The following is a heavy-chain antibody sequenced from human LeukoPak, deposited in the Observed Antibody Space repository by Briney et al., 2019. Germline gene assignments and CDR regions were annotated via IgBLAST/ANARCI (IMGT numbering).Heavy chain of an antibody. CDR1: GGTFSSYA. CDR2: IIPILGIA. D-gene: IGHD6-13*01. J-gene: IGHJ3*02. Sequence: SVKVSCKASGGTFSSYAISWVRQAPGQGLEWMGRIIPILGIANYAQKFQGRVTITADKSTSTAYMELSSLRSEDTAVYYCATATRGSWQRDAFDIWGQGTMVTVSS. V-gene: IGHV1-69*04. CDR3: ATATRGSWQRDAFDI.